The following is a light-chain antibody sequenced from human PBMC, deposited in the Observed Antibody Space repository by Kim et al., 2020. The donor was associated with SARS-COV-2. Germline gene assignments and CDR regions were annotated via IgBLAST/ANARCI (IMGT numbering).Light chain of an antibody. J-gene: IGKJ4*01. V-gene: IGKV3-20*01. Sequence: SLSPGERATLSCRASQSISNNYLAWYQQKPGQTPRLLIYGASSRATGIPDRFSGSGSGTDFTLIISRLEPEDFAVYYCQQYGGSASFGGGTKVDIK. CDR3: QQYGGSAS. CDR2: GAS. CDR1: QSISNNY.